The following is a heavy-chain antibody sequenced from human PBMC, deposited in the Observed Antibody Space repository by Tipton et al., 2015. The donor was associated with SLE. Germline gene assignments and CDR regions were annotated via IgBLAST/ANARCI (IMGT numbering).Heavy chain of an antibody. D-gene: IGHD5-12*01. J-gene: IGHJ6*02. Sequence: TLSLTCTVSGGSISSYYWSWIRQPAGKGLEWIGRIYTSGSTNYNPSLKSRVTMPVDTSKNQFSLKLSSVTAAGTAVYYCAREDEGYDTYYYYYGMDVWGQGTTVAVSS. CDR3: AREDEGYDTYYYYYGMDV. V-gene: IGHV4-4*07. CDR1: GGSISSYY. CDR2: IYTSGST.